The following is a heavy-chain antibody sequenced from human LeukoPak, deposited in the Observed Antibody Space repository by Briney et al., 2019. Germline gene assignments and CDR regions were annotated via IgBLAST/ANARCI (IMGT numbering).Heavy chain of an antibody. V-gene: IGHV3-7*01. CDR1: EFIFSTYW. CDR2: IRQDGSEK. Sequence: PGGSLRLSCAASEFIFSTYWMSWVRQAPGKGLEWVATIRQDGSEKHHVDPVRGRFTISRDNAKNSLYLLMNNLRVEDTAVYYCARDAGHYDYVWGSYRHFDYWGQGTLVTVSS. D-gene: IGHD3-16*02. CDR3: ARDAGHYDYVWGSYRHFDY. J-gene: IGHJ4*02.